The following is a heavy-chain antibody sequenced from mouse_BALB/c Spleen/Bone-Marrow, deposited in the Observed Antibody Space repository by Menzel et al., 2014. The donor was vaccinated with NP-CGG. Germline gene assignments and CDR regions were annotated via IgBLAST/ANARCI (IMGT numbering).Heavy chain of an antibody. V-gene: IGHV1-69*02. J-gene: IGHJ2*02. D-gene: IGHD1-1*01. Sequence: QVQLQQPGAEFVKPGASVKVSCKASGYTFTNYWMQWVKQRPGQGLEWIGEIEPSDSYTNYNQDFKGKATLTVDKSSSTAYMQLSSLTSEDSAVYHCARGRTTVVSDYWGQGTSLTVSS. CDR3: ARGRTTVVSDY. CDR1: GYTFTNYW. CDR2: IEPSDSYT.